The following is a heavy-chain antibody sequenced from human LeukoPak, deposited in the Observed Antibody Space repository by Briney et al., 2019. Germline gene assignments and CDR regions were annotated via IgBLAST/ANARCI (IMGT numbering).Heavy chain of an antibody. V-gene: IGHV3-23*01. D-gene: IGHD2-2*02. CDR3: ARGFCTSSSCYNDY. J-gene: IGHJ4*02. Sequence: GGSLRLSCAASGFTFSNYAMNWVRQTPGKGLEWVSAVSGSGRSTYYADSVKGRFIISRDNSKNTLYLQMNSLRAEDTAVYSCARGFCTSSSCYNDYWGQGTLVTVSS. CDR1: GFTFSNYA. CDR2: VSGSGRST.